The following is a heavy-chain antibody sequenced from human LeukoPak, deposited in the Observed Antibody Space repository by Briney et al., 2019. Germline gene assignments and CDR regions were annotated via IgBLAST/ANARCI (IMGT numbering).Heavy chain of an antibody. V-gene: IGHV3-7*01. CDR3: TSWGDTTAEYFQR. CDR1: GFTFNRCW. CDR2: INPDGRDT. J-gene: IGHJ1*01. Sequence: GGSLRLSCVVSGFTFNRCWMNWVRQAPGKGLEWVAHINPDGRDTYYVDSVKGQFTISRDNAENSMYLQMNSLRVEDTAVYYCTSWGDTTAEYFQRWGQGTLVTVSS. D-gene: IGHD2-21*02.